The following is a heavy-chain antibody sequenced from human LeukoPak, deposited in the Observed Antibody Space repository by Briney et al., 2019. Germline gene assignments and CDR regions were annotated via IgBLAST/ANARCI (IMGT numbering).Heavy chain of an antibody. CDR1: GLIFSDAW. J-gene: IGHJ4*02. CDR2: IKSKTDGDTT. V-gene: IGHV3-15*01. Sequence: GGSLRLSCAASGLIFSDAWMYWVRQAPGKGLEWVGRIKSKTDGDTTDYAAPVQGRFSISRDDSENTVYLQMNSLKTEDTAVYYCTSPPVQLKLSYFDYWGQGTLVTVSS. D-gene: IGHD1-1*01. CDR3: TSPPVQLKLSYFDY.